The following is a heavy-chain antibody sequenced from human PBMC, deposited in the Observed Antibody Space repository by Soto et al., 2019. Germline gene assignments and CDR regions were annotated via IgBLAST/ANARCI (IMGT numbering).Heavy chain of an antibody. Sequence: SSVKVSCKASGYTFTSYYLHWVRQAPGLGLEWMGIINPSGGRTTYAQKFQGRVTMTRDTSTTTVYMELSSLRYEDTAVYFCATDQGTEELIAADYYYYGMDVWGQGITVTVSS. CDR3: ATDQGTEELIAADYYYYGMDV. V-gene: IGHV1-46*01. CDR1: GYTFTSYY. J-gene: IGHJ6*02. D-gene: IGHD6-13*01. CDR2: INPSGGRT.